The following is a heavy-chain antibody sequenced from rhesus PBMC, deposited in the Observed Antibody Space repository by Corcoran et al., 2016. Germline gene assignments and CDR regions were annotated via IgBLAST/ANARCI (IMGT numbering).Heavy chain of an antibody. CDR1: GGSLSSTY. V-gene: IGHV4-173*01. CDR2: ISCTGGST. D-gene: IGHD3-3*01. CDR3: ARGYNIWTGYRFDY. Sequence: QVQLQESGPGLVKPSETLSLTCSVSGGSLSSTYWSWIRQPPGKGLECFGRISCTGGSTDYNPSLKSRVTISTDTSKNQFSLKLSSVTAADTAVYYCARGYNIWTGYRFDYWGQGVLVTVSS. J-gene: IGHJ4*01.